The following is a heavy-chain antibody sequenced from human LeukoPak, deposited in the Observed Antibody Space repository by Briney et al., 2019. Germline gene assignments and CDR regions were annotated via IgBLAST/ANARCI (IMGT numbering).Heavy chain of an antibody. Sequence: SETLSLTWILSGGSISSYYWSWIRPPPGEGLGWVWYIYYGGSTNYNPYLKSRVTISVGTSKNKFSLKLSSVTAADTAVYYCARVGPIAGYYYYMDVWGKGTTVTVSS. J-gene: IGHJ6*03. CDR1: GGSISSYY. CDR2: IYYGGST. CDR3: ARVGPIAGYYYYMDV. V-gene: IGHV4-59*01.